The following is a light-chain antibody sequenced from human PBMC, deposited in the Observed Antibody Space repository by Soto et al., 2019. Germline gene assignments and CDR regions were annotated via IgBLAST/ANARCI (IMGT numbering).Light chain of an antibody. J-gene: IGLJ1*01. Sequence: QSALTQPASVSGSPGQSITISCTGTSSDVGAYNYVSWYQQYPGKAPKLMIYGVTNRPSGVSNRFSGSKTGNTASLTISGLQAEDEADYFCKSYAGSNTYVFGSGTKVTVL. CDR3: KSYAGSNTYV. CDR2: GVT. CDR1: SSDVGAYNY. V-gene: IGLV2-14*01.